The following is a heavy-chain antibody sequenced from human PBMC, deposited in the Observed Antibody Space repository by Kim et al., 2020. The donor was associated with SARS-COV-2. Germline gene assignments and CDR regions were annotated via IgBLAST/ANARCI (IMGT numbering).Heavy chain of an antibody. CDR2: ISSSSSYT. CDR3: ARVDSSSGPNY. CDR1: GFTFSDYY. J-gene: IGHJ4*02. Sequence: GGSLRLSCAASGFTFSDYYMSWIRQAPGKGLEWVSYISSSSSYTNYADSVKGRFTISRDKAKNSLYLQMNSLRAEDTAVYYCARVDSSSGPNYWGQGTLVTVSS. D-gene: IGHD2-21*01. V-gene: IGHV3-11*05.